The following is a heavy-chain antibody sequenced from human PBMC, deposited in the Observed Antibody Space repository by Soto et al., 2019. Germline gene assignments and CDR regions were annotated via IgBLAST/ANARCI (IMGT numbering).Heavy chain of an antibody. Sequence: GGSLRLSCAASGFTVSSNYMSWVRQAPGKGLEWVSVIYSGGSTYYADSVKGRFTISRDNSKNTLYLQMNSLRAEDTAVYYCATYYGSGYGNTGSYYYYMDVWGKGTTVTVSS. CDR3: ATYYGSGYGNTGSYYYYMDV. CDR1: GFTVSSNY. CDR2: IYSGGST. V-gene: IGHV3-66*01. D-gene: IGHD3-10*01. J-gene: IGHJ6*03.